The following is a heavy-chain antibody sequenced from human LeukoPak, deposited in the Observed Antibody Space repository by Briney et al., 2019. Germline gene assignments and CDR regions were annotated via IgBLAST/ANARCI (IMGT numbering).Heavy chain of an antibody. V-gene: IGHV4-39*01. CDR3: ARRQSSGSAWVPKRAFDI. CDR2: IYYSGRT. D-gene: IGHD6-19*01. Sequence: SESLSLTCTVSGGSISSSTYYWGWIRQPPGKWLEWIGSIYYSGRTYYNPSLKSRVTISVDTSKNQFSLKLSSVTAADTAVYYCARRQSSGSAWVPKRAFDIWGQGTMVTVSS. CDR1: GGSISSSTYY. J-gene: IGHJ3*02.